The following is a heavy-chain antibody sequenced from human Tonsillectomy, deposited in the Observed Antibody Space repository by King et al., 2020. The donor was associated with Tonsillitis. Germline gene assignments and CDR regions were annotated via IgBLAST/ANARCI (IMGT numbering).Heavy chain of an antibody. CDR2: INPTGGST. J-gene: IGHJ4*02. CDR3: ARGGVGTALYYFDY. V-gene: IGHV1-46*01. Sequence: VQLVESGAEVKKPGASVKVSCKASGYTFTNYYMHWVRQAPGQGLEWMGIINPTGGSTTYAQGFQGRVTMTRDTSTSTVYMELSSLRSEDTTVYYCARGGVGTALYYFDYWGQGTLVTVSS. D-gene: IGHD1-26*01. CDR1: GYTFTNYY.